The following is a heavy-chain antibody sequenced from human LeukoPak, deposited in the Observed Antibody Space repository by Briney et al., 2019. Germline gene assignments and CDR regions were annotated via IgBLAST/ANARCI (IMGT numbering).Heavy chain of an antibody. J-gene: IGHJ4*02. CDR3: ARDPVVEPLDY. V-gene: IGHV3-48*04. D-gene: IGHD2-15*01. Sequence: GGSLRLSCEGSGFTFSSYSMSWVRQAPGRGLEWVSYISSTSSTMYYADSVRGRFTSSRDNAKNSLYLQMNSLRAEDTAVYYCARDPVVEPLDYWGQGTLVTVSS. CDR2: ISSTSSTM. CDR1: GFTFSSYS.